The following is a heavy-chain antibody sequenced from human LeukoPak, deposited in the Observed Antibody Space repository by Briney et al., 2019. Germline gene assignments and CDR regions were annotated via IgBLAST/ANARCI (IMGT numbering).Heavy chain of an antibody. J-gene: IGHJ6*04. V-gene: IGHV3-7*03. D-gene: IGHD3-16*01. Sequence: GWAVPLSRLASRFTLIQYRLTWVRQAPGRGLTGVANIQRDRSDYNYVDSVNGRFTISTDNANNSLYLQMNSLRAEDTAIYSCARGWCPHCYAMGDWGKGTTVTVSS. CDR2: IQRDRSDY. CDR3: ARGWCPHCYAMGD. CDR1: RFTLIQYR.